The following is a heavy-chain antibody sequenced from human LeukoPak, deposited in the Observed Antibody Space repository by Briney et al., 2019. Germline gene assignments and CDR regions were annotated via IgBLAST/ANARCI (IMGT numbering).Heavy chain of an antibody. D-gene: IGHD5-24*01. Sequence: PGESLKISYKGSGYSFTSYWISWVRQTPGKGLEWMGRIDPSDSYTNYSPSFQGHVTISADKSISTAYLQWSSLKASDTAMYYCAAITGLQNYWGQGTLVTVSS. CDR1: GYSFTSYW. CDR3: AAITGLQNY. CDR2: IDPSDSYT. J-gene: IGHJ4*02. V-gene: IGHV5-10-1*01.